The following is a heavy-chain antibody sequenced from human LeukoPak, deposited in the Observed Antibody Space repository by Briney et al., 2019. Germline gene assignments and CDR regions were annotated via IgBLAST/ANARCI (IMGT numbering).Heavy chain of an antibody. CDR2: ISSSSSYI. D-gene: IGHD4-23*01. Sequence: GGSLRLSCAASGFTFSSYSMNWVRQAPGKGLDWVSSISSSSSYIFYADSVKDRFTISRDNAKNSLYLQMNSLRAEDTAVYYCARDLALTVGQWFDPWGQGTLVTVPS. CDR3: ARDLALTVGQWFDP. V-gene: IGHV3-21*01. J-gene: IGHJ5*02. CDR1: GFTFSSYS.